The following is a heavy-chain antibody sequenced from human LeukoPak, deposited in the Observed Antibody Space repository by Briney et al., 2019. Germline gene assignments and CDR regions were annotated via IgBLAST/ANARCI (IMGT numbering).Heavy chain of an antibody. Sequence: GRALRLSCAASGVTFSSYAMHWVRQAPGKGLEWVAVISYDGSNKYYADSVKGRFTISRDNSKNTLYLQMNSLRAEHTAVYYCARDLRCVQVVVTTDYYMYVWGKGTTVTVSS. CDR3: ARDLRCVQVVVTTDYYMYV. CDR2: ISYDGSNK. D-gene: IGHD2-21*02. CDR1: GVTFSSYA. V-gene: IGHV3-30*01. J-gene: IGHJ6*03.